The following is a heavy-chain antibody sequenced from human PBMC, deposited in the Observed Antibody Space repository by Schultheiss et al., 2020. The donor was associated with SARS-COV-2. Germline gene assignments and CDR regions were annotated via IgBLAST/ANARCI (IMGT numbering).Heavy chain of an antibody. CDR3: ARTYYDFWSGYGYYMDV. J-gene: IGHJ6*03. D-gene: IGHD3-3*01. CDR1: GYSFTNYW. V-gene: IGHV5-10-1*01. Sequence: GESLKISCKHSGYSFTNYWIAWVRQMPGKGLEWMGRIDPSDSYTNYSPSFQGHVTISADKSISTAYLQWSSLKASDTAMYYCARTYYDFWSGYGYYMDVWGKGTTVTVSS. CDR2: IDPSDSYT.